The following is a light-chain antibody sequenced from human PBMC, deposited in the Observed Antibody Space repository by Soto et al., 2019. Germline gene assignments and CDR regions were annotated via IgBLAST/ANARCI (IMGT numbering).Light chain of an antibody. J-gene: IGKJ2*01. CDR1: QSLLHSNGYNY. Sequence: DIVMTQSPLSLPVTPGEPASISCRSSQSLLHSNGYNYLDWYLQKPGQSPQLLIYLGSNRAAGVPDRFSGSGLGTDFTLKISRVEAEDVWVYYCMQALQTPPTFGQGTKLEIK. V-gene: IGKV2-28*01. CDR3: MQALQTPPT. CDR2: LGS.